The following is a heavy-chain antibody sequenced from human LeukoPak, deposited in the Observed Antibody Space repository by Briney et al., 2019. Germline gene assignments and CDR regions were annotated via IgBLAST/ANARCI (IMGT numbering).Heavy chain of an antibody. J-gene: IGHJ4*02. D-gene: IGHD6-19*01. CDR2: IYYSGFT. CDR1: GDSIRSYY. CDR3: ARARYSSGGKYDFDY. Sequence: SETLSLTCTVSGDSIRSYYWSWIRQPPGKGLEWIGYIYYSGFTNYNPSLKSRVTISIDTSKNHFSLKLSSLTAADTAVYYCARARYSSGGKYDFDYWGQGTLVTVSS. V-gene: IGHV4-59*01.